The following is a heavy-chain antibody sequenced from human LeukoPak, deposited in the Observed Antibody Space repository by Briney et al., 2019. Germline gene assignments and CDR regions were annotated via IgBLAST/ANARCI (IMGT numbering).Heavy chain of an antibody. D-gene: IGHD3-22*01. J-gene: IGHJ4*02. CDR2: IQYDGSNK. Sequence: SGGSLRLSCAASGFTFSTYGMHWVRQAPGKGLEWVAFIQYDGSNKYYADSVKGRFTISRDNSKNTLYLQMNSLRAEDTAVYYCAKDLVGGYPYVFDYWGQGTLVTVSS. V-gene: IGHV3-30*02. CDR3: AKDLVGGYPYVFDY. CDR1: GFTFSTYG.